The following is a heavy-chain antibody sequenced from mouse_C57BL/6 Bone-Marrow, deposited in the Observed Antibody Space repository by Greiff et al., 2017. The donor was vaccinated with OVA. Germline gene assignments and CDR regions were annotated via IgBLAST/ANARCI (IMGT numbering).Heavy chain of an antibody. CDR3: ATYYGSSPYYYAMDY. CDR2: INPNNGGT. V-gene: IGHV1-18*01. Sequence: EVQLQQSGPELVKPGASVKIPCKASGYTFPDYNMDWVKQSHGKSLEWIGDINPNNGGTIYNQKFKGKATLTVDKSSSTAYMELRSLTSEDTAVYYCATYYGSSPYYYAMDYWGQGTSVTVSS. CDR1: GYTFPDYN. D-gene: IGHD1-1*01. J-gene: IGHJ4*01.